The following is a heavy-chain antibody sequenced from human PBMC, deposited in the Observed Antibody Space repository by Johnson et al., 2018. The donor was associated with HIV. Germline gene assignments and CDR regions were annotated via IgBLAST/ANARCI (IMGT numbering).Heavy chain of an antibody. J-gene: IGHJ3*02. D-gene: IGHD1-26*01. Sequence: QEKLVESGGGVVQPGRSLRLSCAASGFTFSSYAMHWVRQAPGKGLEWVAVISYDGSNKYYADSVKGRFTISRDNSKNTLYLQMNSLRAEDTAVYYCASPSRGSGRYFGGAFDIWGQGTMVTVSS. CDR3: ASPSRGSGRYFGGAFDI. CDR2: ISYDGSNK. CDR1: GFTFSSYA. V-gene: IGHV3-30*04.